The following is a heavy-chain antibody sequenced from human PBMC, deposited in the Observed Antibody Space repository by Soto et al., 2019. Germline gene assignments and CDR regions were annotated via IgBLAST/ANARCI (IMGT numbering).Heavy chain of an antibody. CDR1: AYPFTCYY. Sequence: SVKVSCNASAYPFTCYYMHWVRQAPGQGLEWMGIINPRGGSTSYAQKFQGRVTMTRDTSTSTVYMELSSLRSEDTAVYYCARDARPVPGLGMDVWGQGTTVTV. J-gene: IGHJ6*02. V-gene: IGHV1-46*01. CDR3: ARDARPVPGLGMDV. CDR2: INPRGGST. D-gene: IGHD2-2*01.